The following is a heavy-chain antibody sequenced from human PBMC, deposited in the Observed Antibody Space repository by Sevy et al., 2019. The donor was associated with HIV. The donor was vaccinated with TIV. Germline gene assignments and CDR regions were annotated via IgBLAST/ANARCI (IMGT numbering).Heavy chain of an antibody. D-gene: IGHD3-3*01. CDR1: GFTFSDYY. Sequence: GGSLRLSCAASGFTFSDYYMSWIRQAPGQGLEWVSYISTDGRTMYYADSVKGRFTISRDNAKNSLYLQMNSLRAEDTAVYYCATENFKYLQHWGQGTLVTVSS. CDR2: ISTDGRTM. CDR3: ATENFKYLQH. V-gene: IGHV3-11*01. J-gene: IGHJ1*01.